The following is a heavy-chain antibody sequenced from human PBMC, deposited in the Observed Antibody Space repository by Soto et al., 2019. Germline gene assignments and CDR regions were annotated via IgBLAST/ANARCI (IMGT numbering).Heavy chain of an antibody. Sequence: QVQLVQSGAEVKEPGSSVKVSCKASGGTFNSDTINWVRQAPGQGLEWMGRINSILGISNYAQKFQGRIAITADKSTNSGYMERSSLRSEDTAVYYCARGPVRGMGGDSWGQGPLVTVSS. J-gene: IGHJ5*01. CDR3: ARGPVRGMGGDS. CDR2: INSILGIS. CDR1: GGTFNSDT. D-gene: IGHD3-16*01. V-gene: IGHV1-69*02.